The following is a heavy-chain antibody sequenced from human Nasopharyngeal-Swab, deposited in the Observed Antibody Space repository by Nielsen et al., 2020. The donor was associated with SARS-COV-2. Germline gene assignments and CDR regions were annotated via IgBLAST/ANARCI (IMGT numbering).Heavy chain of an antibody. CDR2: ISSNGGST. CDR1: GFTFSSYA. D-gene: IGHD2-2*01. J-gene: IGHJ6*02. V-gene: IGHV3-64D*06. Sequence: GGSLRLSCSASGFTFSSYAMHWARQAPGKGLEYFSAISSNGGSTYYADSVKGRFTISRDNSKTTLYLQMSSLRAEDTAVYYCVKGQYCSSTSCYVSGSSYYYYGMDVWGQGTTVTVSS. CDR3: VKGQYCSSTSCYVSGSSYYYYGMDV.